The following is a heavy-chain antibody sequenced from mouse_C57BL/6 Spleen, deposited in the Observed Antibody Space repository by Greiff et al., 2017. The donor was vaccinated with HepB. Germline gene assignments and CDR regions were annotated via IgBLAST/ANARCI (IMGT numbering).Heavy chain of an antibody. Sequence: QVQLKQPGAELVRPGSSVKLSCKASGYTFTSYWMHWVKQRPIQGLEWIGNIDPSDSETHYNQKFKDKATLTVDKSSSTAYMQLSSLTSEDSAVYYCARGELGMVLDYWGQGTTLTVSS. D-gene: IGHD2-10*02. CDR2: IDPSDSET. CDR1: GYTFTSYW. CDR3: ARGELGMVLDY. V-gene: IGHV1-52*01. J-gene: IGHJ2*01.